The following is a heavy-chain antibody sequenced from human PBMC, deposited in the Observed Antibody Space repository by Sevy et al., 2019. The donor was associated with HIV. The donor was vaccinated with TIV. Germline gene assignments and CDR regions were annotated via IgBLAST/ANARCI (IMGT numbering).Heavy chain of an antibody. Sequence: GGSLRLSCEASGFTFSGYGMNWVRQAPGKGLEWVSGISANGGSTWYADSVKGRFTISRDNAKNTLYLRMNSLRVDDTAVYFCAKRGAAMVDWGQGTLVTVSS. CDR1: GFTFSGYG. J-gene: IGHJ4*02. V-gene: IGHV3-23*01. D-gene: IGHD5-18*01. CDR2: ISANGGST. CDR3: AKRGAAMVD.